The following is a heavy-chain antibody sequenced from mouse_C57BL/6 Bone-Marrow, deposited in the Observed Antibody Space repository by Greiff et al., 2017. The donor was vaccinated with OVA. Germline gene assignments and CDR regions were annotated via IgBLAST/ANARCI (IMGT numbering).Heavy chain of an antibody. CDR1: GYSITSGYY. D-gene: IGHD2-3*01. V-gene: IGHV3-6*01. CDR3: ARWLLRGYFDV. J-gene: IGHJ1*03. CDR2: ISYDGSN. Sequence: VQLKQSGPGLVKPSQSLSLTCSVTGYSITSGYYWNWIRQFPGNKLEWMGYISYDGSNNYNPSLKNRISITRDPSKNQFFLKLNSVTTEDTATYYCARWLLRGYFDVWGTGTTVPVPS.